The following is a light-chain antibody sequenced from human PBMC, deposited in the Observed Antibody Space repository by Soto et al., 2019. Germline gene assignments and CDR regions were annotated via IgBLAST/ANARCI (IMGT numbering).Light chain of an antibody. J-gene: IGKJ4*01. CDR3: QQYGSSPLT. CDR2: GAS. V-gene: IGKV3-20*01. Sequence: EIVLTQSPGTLSLSPGERATLSCRASQSLSSSYLAWYQQKPGQAPRVLIYGASSRATGIPDRFSGSGSGTDFTLTNTRLEPEDFALYYCQQYGSSPLTFGGGTRVEIK. CDR1: QSLSSSY.